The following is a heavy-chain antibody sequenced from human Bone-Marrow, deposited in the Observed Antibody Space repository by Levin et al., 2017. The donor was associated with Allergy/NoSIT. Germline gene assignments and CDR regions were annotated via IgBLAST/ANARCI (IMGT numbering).Heavy chain of an antibody. Sequence: SGPTLVKPTQTLTLTCTFSGFSLSSTGLGVGWIRQPPGKAPEWLALIYWNDDERYSPSLSSRLTITKDTSKDQVVLTVTNVDPVDTATYYCAQTYLYDSSGYYHSRSYFNLWGRGTLVTVSS. CDR2: IYWNDDE. D-gene: IGHD3-22*01. J-gene: IGHJ2*01. CDR3: AQTYLYDSSGYYHSRSYFNL. CDR1: GFSLSSTGLG. V-gene: IGHV2-5*01.